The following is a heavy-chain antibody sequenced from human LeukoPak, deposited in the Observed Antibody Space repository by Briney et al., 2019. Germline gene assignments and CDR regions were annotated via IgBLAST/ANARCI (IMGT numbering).Heavy chain of an antibody. CDR3: ARGTAVAGYNRIGYYYYYMDV. V-gene: IGHV4-59*01. D-gene: IGHD6-19*01. CDR1: GGSISSYY. CDR2: IYYSGST. J-gene: IGHJ6*03. Sequence: SETLSLTCTVSGGSISSYYWSWIRQPPGKGLEWIGNIYYSGSTNYNPSLKSRVTISVDTSKNQFSLKLSSVTAADTAVYYCARGTAVAGYNRIGYYYYYMDVWGKGTTVTVSS.